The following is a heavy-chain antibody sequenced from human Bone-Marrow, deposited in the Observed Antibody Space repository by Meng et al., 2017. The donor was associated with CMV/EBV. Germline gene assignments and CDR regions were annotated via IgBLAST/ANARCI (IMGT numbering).Heavy chain of an antibody. J-gene: IGHJ4*02. CDR1: GFTFSSYS. CDR3: ARGALLWFGEFYYFDY. CDR2: ISSSSSYI. D-gene: IGHD3-10*01. Sequence: GGSLRLSCAASGFTFSSYSMNWVRQAPGKGLEWVSSISSSSSYIYYADSVKGRFTISRDNAKNSLYPQMNSLRAEDTAVYYCARGALLWFGEFYYFDYWGQGTLVTVSS. V-gene: IGHV3-21*01.